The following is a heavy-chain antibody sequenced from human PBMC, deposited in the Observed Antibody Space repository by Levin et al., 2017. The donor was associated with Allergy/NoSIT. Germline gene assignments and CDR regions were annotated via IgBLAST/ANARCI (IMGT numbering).Heavy chain of an antibody. Sequence: GGSLRLSCAASGFTFSSYGMHWVRQAPGKGLEWVAVISYDGSNKYYADSVKGRFTISRDNSKNTLYLQMNSLRAEDTAVYYCAKDLGCSGGSCYSFGFDYWGQGTLVTVSS. CDR2: ISYDGSNK. CDR1: GFTFSSYG. V-gene: IGHV3-30*18. J-gene: IGHJ4*02. D-gene: IGHD2-15*01. CDR3: AKDLGCSGGSCYSFGFDY.